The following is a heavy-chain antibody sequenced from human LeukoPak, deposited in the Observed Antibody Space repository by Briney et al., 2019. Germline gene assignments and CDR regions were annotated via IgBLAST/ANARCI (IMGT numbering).Heavy chain of an antibody. CDR1: GGTFSSYA. Sequence: SVKVSCKASGGTFSSYAISWVRQAPGQGLEWMGRIIPILGIANYAQKFQGRVTITADKSTNTAYMELSNLRSEDTAVYFCARDRALVRELWSASAFDYWGQGTLVTVSS. CDR2: IIPILGIA. D-gene: IGHD5-18*01. J-gene: IGHJ4*02. V-gene: IGHV1-69*04. CDR3: ARDRALVRELWSASAFDY.